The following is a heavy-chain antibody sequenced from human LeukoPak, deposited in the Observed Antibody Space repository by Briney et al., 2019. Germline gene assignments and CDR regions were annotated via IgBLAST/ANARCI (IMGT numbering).Heavy chain of an antibody. Sequence: GSLRLSCAASGFTFSSYSMHWVRQAPGKGLEWVSSISSSSSYIYYADSVKGRFTISRDNAKNSLYLQINSLRAEDTAVYYCARDRGRNWNYLSWVYYYMDVWGKGTTVTVSS. CDR2: ISSSSSYI. J-gene: IGHJ6*03. CDR1: GFTFSSYS. D-gene: IGHD1-7*01. CDR3: ARDRGRNWNYLSWVYYYMDV. V-gene: IGHV3-21*01.